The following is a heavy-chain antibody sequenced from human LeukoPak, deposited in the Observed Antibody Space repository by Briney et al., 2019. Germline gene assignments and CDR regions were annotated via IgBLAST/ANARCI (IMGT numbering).Heavy chain of an antibody. Sequence: PGGSLRLSCAASGFTFSDYYMSWIRQAPGKGLEWVSYISRGGSTIYYADSVKGRFTISRDNAKNSLYLQMNSLRAEDTAVYYCARDRSGMVYAPDWYFDLWGRGTLVTVSS. CDR2: ISRGGSTI. D-gene: IGHD2-8*01. CDR3: ARDRSGMVYAPDWYFDL. CDR1: GFTFSDYY. V-gene: IGHV3-11*04. J-gene: IGHJ2*01.